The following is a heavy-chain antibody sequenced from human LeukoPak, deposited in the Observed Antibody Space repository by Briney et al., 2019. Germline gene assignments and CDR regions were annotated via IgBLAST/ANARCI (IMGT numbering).Heavy chain of an antibody. J-gene: IGHJ4*02. CDR2: IWYDGSNK. D-gene: IGHD3-22*01. Sequence: PGRSLRLSCAASGFTFSSYGMHWVRQAPGKGLEWVAVIWYDGSNKYYADSVKGRFTISRDNSKNTLYLQMNSLRAEDTAVYYCARYYDSSGYYDTFDYWGQGTLVTVSS. V-gene: IGHV3-33*01. CDR1: GFTFSSYG. CDR3: ARYYDSSGYYDTFDY.